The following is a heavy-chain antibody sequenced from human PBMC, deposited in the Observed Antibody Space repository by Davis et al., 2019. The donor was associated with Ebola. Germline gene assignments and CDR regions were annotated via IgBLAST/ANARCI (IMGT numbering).Heavy chain of an antibody. CDR1: VYTFTSYD. V-gene: IGHV1-18*01. CDR3: ARDTSGIAVAGQ. J-gene: IGHJ4*02. Sequence: SVKVSCKASVYTFTSYDISSLRQVPGHGLEWMGRISAYNGNTNYAQKLQGRVTITTDTSTSTAYMELRSLRSDDTAVYYCARDTSGIAVAGQWGQGTLVTVSS. CDR2: ISAYNGNT. D-gene: IGHD6-19*01.